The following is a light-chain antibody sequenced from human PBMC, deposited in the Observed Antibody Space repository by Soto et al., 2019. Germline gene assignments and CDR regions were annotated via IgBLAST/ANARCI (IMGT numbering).Light chain of an antibody. Sequence: DSQMTQYPSTLSASIGDRVTITCRAGQSISSWLAWYQQKPGKAPKLRISKASTLQSGVPPRFSGSGSGTEFALTISSLQPDDFATYYCQQYESYPMTFGGGTKVEIK. CDR1: QSISSW. CDR2: KAS. V-gene: IGKV1-5*03. J-gene: IGKJ4*01. CDR3: QQYESYPMT.